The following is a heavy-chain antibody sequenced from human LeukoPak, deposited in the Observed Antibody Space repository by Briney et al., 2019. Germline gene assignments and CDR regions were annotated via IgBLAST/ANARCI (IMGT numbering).Heavy chain of an antibody. CDR3: ARLYGSGSNYFDY. CDR1: GDSITSGPYY. V-gene: IGHV4-31*03. J-gene: IGHJ4*02. Sequence: PSETLSFTCTVSGDSITSGPYYWSWIRQHPGKDLEWIGYIYYSGSTYYNPSLKGRVTISVDTSKNQFSLYLNSVTAADTAVYYCARLYGSGSNYFDYWGQGILVTVSS. D-gene: IGHD3-10*01. CDR2: IYYSGST.